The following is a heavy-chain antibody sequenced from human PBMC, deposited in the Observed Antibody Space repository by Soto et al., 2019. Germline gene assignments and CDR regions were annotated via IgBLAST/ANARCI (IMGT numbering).Heavy chain of an antibody. CDR1: GYTFTSYG. CDR3: ARELGGWGDY. D-gene: IGHD3-16*01. J-gene: IGHJ4*02. Sequence: GASVKVSCKTSGYTFTSYGITWVRQAPGQGLEWMGWITTDKGKTTYAQKLQGRVTMTTDTSTSTAYMELRSLRSDDTAVYYCARELGGWGDYWGQGTLVTVSS. CDR2: ITTDKGKT. V-gene: IGHV1-18*01.